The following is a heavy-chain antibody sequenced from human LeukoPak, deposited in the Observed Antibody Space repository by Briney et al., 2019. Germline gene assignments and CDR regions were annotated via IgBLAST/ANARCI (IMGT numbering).Heavy chain of an antibody. Sequence: GGSLRLSRAASGFTFSSYAMSWVRQAPGKGLEWVSAISGSGGSTYYADSVKGRFTISRDNSKNTLYLQMNSLRAEDTAVYYCAKVYGSGSYSYFDYWGQGTLVTVSS. CDR2: ISGSGGST. V-gene: IGHV3-23*01. CDR3: AKVYGSGSYSYFDY. J-gene: IGHJ4*02. D-gene: IGHD3-10*01. CDR1: GFTFSSYA.